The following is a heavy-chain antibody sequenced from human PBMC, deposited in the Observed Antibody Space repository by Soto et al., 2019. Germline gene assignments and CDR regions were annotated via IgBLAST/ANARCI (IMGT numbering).Heavy chain of an antibody. D-gene: IGHD3-9*01. CDR2: INPILGIA. CDR3: ARDPYDILTGRPISLDY. Sequence: SVKVSCKASGYTFTGYYMHWVRQAPGQGLEWMGRINPILGIANYAQKFQGRVTITADKSTSTAYMELSSLRSEDTAVYYCARDPYDILTGRPISLDYWGQGTLVTVSS. CDR1: GYTFTGYY. J-gene: IGHJ4*02. V-gene: IGHV1-69*04.